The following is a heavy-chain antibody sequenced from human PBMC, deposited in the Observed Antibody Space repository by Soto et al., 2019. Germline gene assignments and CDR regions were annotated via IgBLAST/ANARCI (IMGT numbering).Heavy chain of an antibody. Sequence: ASVKVSCKASGYTFTSYGISWVRQAPGQGLEWMGWISAYNGNTNYAQKLQGRVTMTTDTSTSTAYMELRSLRSDDTAVYYCARVYPATYYYGSSGFDYWGQGTLVTVSS. J-gene: IGHJ4*02. V-gene: IGHV1-18*01. CDR3: ARVYPATYYYGSSGFDY. D-gene: IGHD3-22*01. CDR2: ISAYNGNT. CDR1: GYTFTSYG.